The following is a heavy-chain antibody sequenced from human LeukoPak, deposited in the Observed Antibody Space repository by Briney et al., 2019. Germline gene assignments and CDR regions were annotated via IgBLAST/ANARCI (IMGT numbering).Heavy chain of an antibody. CDR1: GYTFTGYY. J-gene: IGHJ4*02. CDR2: INPNSGGT. Sequence: ASVKVSCKASGYTFTGYYMHWVRQAPGQGLEWMGWINPNSGGTNYAQKSQGRVTMTRDTSISTAYMELSRLRSDDTAVYYCARVVTGTFGELLTLDYWGQGTLVTVSS. CDR3: ARVVTGTFGELLTLDY. V-gene: IGHV1-2*02. D-gene: IGHD3-10*01.